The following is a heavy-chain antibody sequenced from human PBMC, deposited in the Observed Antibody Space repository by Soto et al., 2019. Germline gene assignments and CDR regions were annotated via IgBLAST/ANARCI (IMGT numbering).Heavy chain of an antibody. V-gene: IGHV1-3*01. CDR3: ARDSSLVPAAYFDY. D-gene: IGHD2-2*01. Sequence: ASVKVSCKASGYTFTSYAMHWVRQAPGQRLEWMGWINAGNGNTKYSQKFQGRVTMTTDTSTSTAYMELRSLRSDDTAVYYCARDSSLVPAAYFDYWGQGTLVTVSS. J-gene: IGHJ4*02. CDR2: INAGNGNT. CDR1: GYTFTSYA.